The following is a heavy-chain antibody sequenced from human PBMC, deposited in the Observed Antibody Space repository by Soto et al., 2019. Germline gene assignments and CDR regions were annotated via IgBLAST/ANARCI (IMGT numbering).Heavy chain of an antibody. CDR3: RSSSRYSTDV. V-gene: IGHV4-39*01. Sequence: QLQLQESGPGLVKPSETLSLSCTVSGGSISSSFYWGWIRQPPGKGLEWIGSIYGTGNTYYNPSLKGRVTISAATSQNQSFLNLISVTAADTAVYYCRSSSRYSTDVWGQGATVTVSS. CDR2: IYGTGNT. CDR1: GGSISSSFY. J-gene: IGHJ6*02. D-gene: IGHD6-19*01.